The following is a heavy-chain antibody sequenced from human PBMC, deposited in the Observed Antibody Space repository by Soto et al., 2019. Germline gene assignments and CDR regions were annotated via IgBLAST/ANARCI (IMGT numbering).Heavy chain of an antibody. V-gene: IGHV3-21*01. CDR1: GFTFSSYT. J-gene: IGHJ5*02. D-gene: IGHD3-10*01. CDR3: ARDNGEFDP. Sequence: EVQLVESGGGLVKPGGPLRLSCAASGFTFSSYTMSWVRQAPGKGLEWVSSISSSSTYIYYADSVKGRFTISRDNAKNSLYLQMNSLRAEDTAVYYCARDNGEFDPWGQGTLVTVSS. CDR2: ISSSSTYI.